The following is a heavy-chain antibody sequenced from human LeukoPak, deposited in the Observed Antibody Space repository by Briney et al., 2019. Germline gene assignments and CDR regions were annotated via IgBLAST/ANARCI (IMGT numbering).Heavy chain of an antibody. CDR2: ISSDGSIT. D-gene: IGHD4-17*01. Sequence: PGGSLRLSCSASGFTFSSYWMHWVRQAPGKGLVWVSRISSDGSITSYADSVKGRFTISRDNSKNTLYLQMNSLRAEDTAVYYCARAFNYGDYVSWFDPWGQGTLVTVSS. V-gene: IGHV3-74*01. CDR3: ARAFNYGDYVSWFDP. J-gene: IGHJ5*02. CDR1: GFTFSSYW.